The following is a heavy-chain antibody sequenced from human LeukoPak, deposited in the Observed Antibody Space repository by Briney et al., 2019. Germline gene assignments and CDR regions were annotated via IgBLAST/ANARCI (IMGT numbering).Heavy chain of an antibody. CDR3: ARATYSSSWPYNWFDP. D-gene: IGHD6-13*01. CDR1: GGSLSNYY. V-gene: IGHV4-4*07. J-gene: IGHJ5*02. CDR2: IFPSGST. Sequence: SETLSLTCSVSGGSLSNYYWSWIRQPAGKGLEWIGRIFPSGSTNYNPSLESRVTMSVDTPKNQFSLKLSSVTAADTAVYYCARATYSSSWPYNWFDPWGQGTLVTVSS.